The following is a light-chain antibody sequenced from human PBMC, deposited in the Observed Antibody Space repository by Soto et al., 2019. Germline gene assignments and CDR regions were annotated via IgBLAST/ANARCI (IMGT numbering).Light chain of an antibody. J-gene: IGLJ1*01. CDR1: TSNVAINS. CDR2: DND. CDR3: GTRDDSRTGFV. V-gene: IGLV1-51*01. Sequence: QSVLTQPPSVSAAPGQPVTISCSGSTSNVAINSVSWYQQLPGTSPKLLIYDNDKRPSGIPDRFSGSKSGTSATPGITGLQTGDEAEYYCGTRDDSRTGFVFGTGTKVTVL.